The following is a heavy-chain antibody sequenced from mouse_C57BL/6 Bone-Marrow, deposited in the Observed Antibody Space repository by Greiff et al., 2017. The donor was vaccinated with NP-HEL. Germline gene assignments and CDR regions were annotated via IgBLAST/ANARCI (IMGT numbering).Heavy chain of an antibody. D-gene: IGHD1-1*01. CDR3: TREEYYGRANWYFDV. J-gene: IGHJ1*03. V-gene: IGHV5-9-1*02. CDR1: GFTFSSYA. Sequence: DVMLVESGEGLVKPGGSLKLSCAASGFTFSSYAMSWVRQTPEKRLEWVAYISSGGDYIYYADTVKGRFTISRDNARNTLYLQMSSLKSEDTAMYYCTREEYYGRANWYFDVWGTGTTVTVSS. CDR2: ISSGGDYI.